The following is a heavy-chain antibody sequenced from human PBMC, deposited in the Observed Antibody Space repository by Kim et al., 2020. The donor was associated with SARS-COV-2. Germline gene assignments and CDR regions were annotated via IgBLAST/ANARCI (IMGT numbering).Heavy chain of an antibody. Sequence: SETLSLTCAVYGGSFSGYYWSWIRQPPGKGLEWIGEINHSGSTNYNPSLKSRVTISVDTSKNQFSLKLSSVTAADTAVYYCARRRGQWLDNYWGQGTLVT. J-gene: IGHJ4*02. V-gene: IGHV4-34*01. CDR2: INHSGST. D-gene: IGHD6-19*01. CDR1: GGSFSGYY. CDR3: ARRRGQWLDNY.